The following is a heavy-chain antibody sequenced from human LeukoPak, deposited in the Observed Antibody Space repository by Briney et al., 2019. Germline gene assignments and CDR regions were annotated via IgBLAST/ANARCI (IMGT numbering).Heavy chain of an antibody. J-gene: IGHJ4*02. Sequence: GGSLRLSCAASGFTFSSYAMSWVRQAPGKGLEWVSAISGSGGSTYYADSVKGRFTISRDNSKNTLYLQMNSLRAEDTAVYYCAKLGSDLSITMIVVVHFDYWGQGTLVTVSS. V-gene: IGHV3-23*01. D-gene: IGHD3-22*01. CDR3: AKLGSDLSITMIVVVHFDY. CDR1: GFTFSSYA. CDR2: ISGSGGST.